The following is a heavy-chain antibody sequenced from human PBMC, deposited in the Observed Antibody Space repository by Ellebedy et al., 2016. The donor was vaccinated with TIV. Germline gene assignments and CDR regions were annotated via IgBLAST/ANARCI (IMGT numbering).Heavy chain of an antibody. CDR3: ARHSAYSDSRGGGIDY. CDR1: GGSVRSSSDY. D-gene: IGHD1-26*01. J-gene: IGHJ4*02. CDR2: VHYSGST. V-gene: IGHV4-39*01. Sequence: MPGGSLRLSCTVSGGSVRSSSDYWAWVRQPPGKGLEWIGSVHYSGSTYYNPSLKRRVTLSVDTSKNQFSLKLTSVTAADSAVYYCARHSAYSDSRGGGIDYWGQGTLVTVSS.